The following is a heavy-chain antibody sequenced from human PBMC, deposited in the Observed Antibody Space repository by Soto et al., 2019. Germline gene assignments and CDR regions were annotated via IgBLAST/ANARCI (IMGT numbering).Heavy chain of an antibody. CDR1: GYTLTDLA. D-gene: IGHD1-1*01. J-gene: IGHJ4*02. CDR3: ATRGTRWLQSPFDY. CDR2: FDPEDGET. V-gene: IGHV1-24*01. Sequence: QVQVVQSGAEVKKPGASVKVSCKVSGYTLTDLAMHWVRQAPGKGLEWVGGFDPEDGETIYAQKFQGRVTMTEDTSTDTAYMELSSLRSGDTAVYYCATRGTRWLQSPFDYWGQGTLVTVSS.